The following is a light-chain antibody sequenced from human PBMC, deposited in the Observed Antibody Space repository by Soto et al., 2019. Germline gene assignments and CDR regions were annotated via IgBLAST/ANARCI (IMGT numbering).Light chain of an antibody. CDR2: GAS. V-gene: IGKV3-20*01. CDR3: QQYGRSPPYT. CDR1: QSVISNY. J-gene: IGKJ2*01. Sequence: EFVLTQSPGTLSWSTGGRATLSCRASQSVISNYLAWYQQKPGQAPRLLIYGASNRATGIPDRFSGSGSGTDFTLTISRLEPEDFAVYYCQQYGRSPPYTFGQGTKLEIK.